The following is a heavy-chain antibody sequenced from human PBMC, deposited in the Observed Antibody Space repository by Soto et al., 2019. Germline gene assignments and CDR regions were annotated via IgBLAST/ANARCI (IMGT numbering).Heavy chain of an antibody. CDR1: GGSVSSGSYY. D-gene: IGHD3-22*01. V-gene: IGHV4-61*01. J-gene: IGHJ4*02. CDR2: IYYSGST. CDR3: ARETYYYDSSGYFSKPFDY. Sequence: SETLYLTCTVSGGSVSSGSYYWSWIRQPPGKGLEWIGYIYYSGSTNYNPSLKSRVTISVDTSKNQFSLKLSSVTAADTAVYYCARETYYYDSSGYFSKPFDYWGQGTLVTVS.